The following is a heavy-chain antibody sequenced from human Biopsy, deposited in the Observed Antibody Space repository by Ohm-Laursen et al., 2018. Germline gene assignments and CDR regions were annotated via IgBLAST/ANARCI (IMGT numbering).Heavy chain of an antibody. Sequence: PTQTLTLTYAISGDSVSSNTVAWNWIRQSPSRGLEWLGRTIYRSKWSNDYAVSVKNRITIDPDTSKNQFSLQLNSVTPEDTAIYYCARGRYAAFDIWGQGTKVTISS. CDR2: TIYRSKWSN. CDR3: ARGRYAAFDI. D-gene: IGHD3-9*01. J-gene: IGHJ3*02. V-gene: IGHV6-1*01. CDR1: GDSVSSNTVA.